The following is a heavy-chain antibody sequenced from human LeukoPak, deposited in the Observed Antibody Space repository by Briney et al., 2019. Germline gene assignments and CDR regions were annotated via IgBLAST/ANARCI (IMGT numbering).Heavy chain of an antibody. V-gene: IGHV1-46*02. D-gene: IGHD4-17*01. CDR1: GYTFNSYY. Sequence: ASVKVSCKASGYTFNSYYMDWVRQAPAQGLEWMGIINPSGGSTSYAQKFQGRVTMTRDTSTSTVYMELSSLRSEDTAVYYCARESYGEEDNWGQGTLVTVSS. CDR3: ARESYGEEDN. J-gene: IGHJ4*02. CDR2: INPSGGST.